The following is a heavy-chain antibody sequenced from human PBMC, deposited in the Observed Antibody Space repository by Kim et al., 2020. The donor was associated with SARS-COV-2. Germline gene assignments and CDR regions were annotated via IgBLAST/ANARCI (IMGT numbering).Heavy chain of an antibody. V-gene: IGHV3-53*01. CDR1: GFFVSNTY. CDR3: ARLGPVTANYYYGMDV. J-gene: IGHJ6*02. D-gene: IGHD2-21*02. Sequence: GGSLRLSCAASGFFVSNTYLSWVRQAPGKGLEGVSVIYTGATTYYTDSVRGRFTISRDNSRNTVYLQMNSLRAEDTAVYYCARLGPVTANYYYGMDVWGQGTTVTVSS. CDR2: IYTGATT.